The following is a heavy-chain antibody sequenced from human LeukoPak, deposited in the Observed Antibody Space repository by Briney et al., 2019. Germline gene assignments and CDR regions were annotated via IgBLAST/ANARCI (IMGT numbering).Heavy chain of an antibody. V-gene: IGHV3-48*01. CDR3: VRGGTGNGNYFDF. Sequence: GGSLRLSCAASGFSFSSYSMNWVRQAPGKGLEWLSYMDDRGSPIKYADSVKGRFTISRDNAKNSLSLQMNGLRGEDTAVYYCVRGGTGNGNYFDFWGQGTLVTVSS. D-gene: IGHD1-1*01. J-gene: IGHJ4*02. CDR1: GFSFSSYS. CDR2: MDDRGSPI.